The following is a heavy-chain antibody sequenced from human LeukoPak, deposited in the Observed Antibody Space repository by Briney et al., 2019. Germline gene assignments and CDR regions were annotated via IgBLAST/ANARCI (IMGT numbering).Heavy chain of an antibody. J-gene: IGHJ5*02. CDR3: ARGSLRFDP. V-gene: IGHV3-48*01. CDR2: ISSSSSTI. Sequence: GGSLRLSCAASGFTFSSYGMSWVRQAPGKGLEWVSYISSSSSTIHYADSVKGRFTISRDNAKNSLYLQMNSLRAEDTAVYYCARGSLRFDPWGQGTLVTVSS. CDR1: GFTFSSYG.